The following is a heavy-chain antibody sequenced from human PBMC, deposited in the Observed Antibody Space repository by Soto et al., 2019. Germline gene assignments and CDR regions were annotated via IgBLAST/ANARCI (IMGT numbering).Heavy chain of an antibody. Sequence: SETLSLTCIVSGGSISSGGYYWSWIRQHPGKGLEWIGYIYYSGSTYYNPSLKSRVTISVDTSKNQFSLKLSSVTAADTAVYYCARDSTRGYFDYQLDVWGQGTTVTVSS. V-gene: IGHV4-31*03. CDR3: ARDSTRGYFDYQLDV. CDR1: GGSISSGGYY. J-gene: IGHJ6*02. D-gene: IGHD3-9*01. CDR2: IYYSGST.